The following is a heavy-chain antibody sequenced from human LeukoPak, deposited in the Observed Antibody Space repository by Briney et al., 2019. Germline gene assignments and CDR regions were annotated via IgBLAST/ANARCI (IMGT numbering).Heavy chain of an antibody. CDR3: AKPGGSGSYWVGYFDY. D-gene: IGHD3-10*01. Sequence: GGSLRLSCAASGFRFTDYGTHWVRQAPGKGLEWGAFIRYDGSNKYYADSVKGRFTISRDNSKNTLYLQMNSLRAEDTAVYYCAKPGGSGSYWVGYFDYWGQGTLVTVSS. CDR1: GFRFTDYG. J-gene: IGHJ4*02. CDR2: IRYDGSNK. V-gene: IGHV3-30*02.